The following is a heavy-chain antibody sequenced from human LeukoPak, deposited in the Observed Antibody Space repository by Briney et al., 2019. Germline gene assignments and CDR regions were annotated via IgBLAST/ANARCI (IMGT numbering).Heavy chain of an antibody. V-gene: IGHV4-59*01. CDR1: GGSISSYY. J-gene: IGHJ4*02. Sequence: SETLSFTCTVSGGSISSYYWSWIRQPPGKGLEWIGYIYYSGSTNYNPSLKSRVTISVDTSKNQFSLKLSSVTAADTAVYYCARELGYYFDYWGQGTLVTVSS. D-gene: IGHD7-27*01. CDR3: ARELGYYFDY. CDR2: IYYSGST.